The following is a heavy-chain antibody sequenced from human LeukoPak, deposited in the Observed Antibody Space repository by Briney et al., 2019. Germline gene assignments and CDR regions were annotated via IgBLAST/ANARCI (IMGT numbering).Heavy chain of an antibody. CDR3: ARSPSGSGGYYNYYYGLDV. J-gene: IGHJ6*02. V-gene: IGHV4-31*03. CDR2: IYYSGST. CDR1: GGSISNGGYY. D-gene: IGHD3-3*01. Sequence: SETLSLTCTVSGGSISNGGYYWSWIRQHPGKDLEWIGYIYYSGSTDYNPSLKSRVTISVDTSKNQFSLTLSSVTAADTAVYYCARSPSGSGGYYNYYYGLDVWGQGTTVTVSS.